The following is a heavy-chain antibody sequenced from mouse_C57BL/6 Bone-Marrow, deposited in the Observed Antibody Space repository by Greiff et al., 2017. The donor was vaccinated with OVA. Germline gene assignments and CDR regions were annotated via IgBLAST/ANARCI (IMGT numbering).Heavy chain of an antibody. V-gene: IGHV1-53*01. D-gene: IGHD2-2*01. CDR3: ARISRVNYYAMDY. CDR2: INPSNGGT. CDR1: GYTFTSYW. Sequence: VQLQQPGTELVKPGASVKLSCKASGYTFTSYWMHWVKQRPGQGLEWIGNINPSNGGTNYNEKFKSKATLTVDKSSSTAYMQLSSLTSEDSAVYYCARISRVNYYAMDYWGQGTSVTVSS. J-gene: IGHJ4*01.